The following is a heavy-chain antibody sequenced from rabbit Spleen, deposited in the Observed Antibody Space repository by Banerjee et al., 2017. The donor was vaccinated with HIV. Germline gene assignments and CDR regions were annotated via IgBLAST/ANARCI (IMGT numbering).Heavy chain of an antibody. Sequence: EESGGGLVQPEGSLTLTCTASGFSFSGHWICWVRQAPGKGLECIACIWTGSGSAYYASWAKGRFTFSKTASNKVTLQMTSLTAADTATYFCVREVAARFNLWGQGTLVTVS. D-gene: IGHD4-1*01. CDR1: GFSFSGHW. CDR3: VREVAARFNL. CDR2: IWTGSGSA. J-gene: IGHJ4*01. V-gene: IGHV1S45*01.